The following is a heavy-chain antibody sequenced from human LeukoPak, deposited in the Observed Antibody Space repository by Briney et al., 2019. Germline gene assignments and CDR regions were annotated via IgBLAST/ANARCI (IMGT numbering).Heavy chain of an antibody. CDR2: INSDGSST. CDR3: AKAIGYSYR. J-gene: IGHJ4*02. D-gene: IGHD5-18*01. V-gene: IGHV3-74*01. Sequence: GSLRLFWAASGFNLRNYWMHLVRQASGKGLVWVSRINSDGSSTSYADSVGGRFTISRDNAKNTLYLQMNSLRAEDTAVYYYAKAIGYSYRWGQGTLVTVSS. CDR1: GFNLRNYW.